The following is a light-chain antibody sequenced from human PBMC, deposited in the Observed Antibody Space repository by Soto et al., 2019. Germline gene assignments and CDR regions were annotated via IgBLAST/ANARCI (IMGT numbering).Light chain of an antibody. CDR3: QQYGSSPVT. J-gene: IGKJ4*01. Sequence: DIVLTQSPGTLSLSVGERAALSCRASQSVTDTYLAWYQQKPGQAPRLIIYGTSIKATGISDRFTGSGSGTDFTLTSSRLAPEHFAVYYCQQYGSSPVTFGGGTRVEI. V-gene: IGKV3-20*01. CDR2: GTS. CDR1: QSVTDTY.